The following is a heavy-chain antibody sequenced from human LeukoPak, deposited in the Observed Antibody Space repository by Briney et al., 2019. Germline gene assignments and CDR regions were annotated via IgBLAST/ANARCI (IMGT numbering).Heavy chain of an antibody. V-gene: IGHV4-4*02. CDR3: ARAGQQLGINWFDP. Sequence: SETLSLTCAVSGGSISSSNWWSWVRPPPGKGLEWIGSIYYSGSTYYNPSLKSRVTISVDTSKNQFSLKLSSVTAADTAVYYCARAGQQLGINWFDPWGQGTLVTVSS. CDR2: IYYSGST. J-gene: IGHJ5*02. D-gene: IGHD6-13*01. CDR1: GGSISSSNW.